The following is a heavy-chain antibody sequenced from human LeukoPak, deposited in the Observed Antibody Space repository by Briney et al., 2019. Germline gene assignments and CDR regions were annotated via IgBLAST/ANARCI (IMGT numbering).Heavy chain of an antibody. V-gene: IGHV3-21*04. CDR2: ISSSSSFR. J-gene: IGHJ4*02. CDR3: AKGYYDYVWGSYYFDY. CDR1: GFNFSSYS. Sequence: GGSLRLSCAASGFNFSSYSMNWVRQAPGKGLEWVSSISSSSSFRYYADSVKGRFTISRDNSRDTLYLQTNSLRAEDTAVYYCAKGYYDYVWGSYYFDYWGQGTLVTVSS. D-gene: IGHD3-16*01.